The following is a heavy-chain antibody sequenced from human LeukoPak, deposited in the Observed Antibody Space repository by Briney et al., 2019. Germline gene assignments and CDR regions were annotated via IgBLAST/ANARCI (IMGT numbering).Heavy chain of an antibody. D-gene: IGHD3-22*01. J-gene: IGHJ3*02. V-gene: IGHV4-31*11. Sequence: SEILSLTCAVYGGSFSGYYWNWIRQHPGKGLEWIGYIYYSGSTYYNPSLKSRVTISVDTSKNQFSLKLSSVTAADTAVYYCAREWYYYDSSGYYYDDAFDIWGQGTMVTVSS. CDR1: GGSFSGYY. CDR2: IYYSGST. CDR3: AREWYYYDSSGYYYDDAFDI.